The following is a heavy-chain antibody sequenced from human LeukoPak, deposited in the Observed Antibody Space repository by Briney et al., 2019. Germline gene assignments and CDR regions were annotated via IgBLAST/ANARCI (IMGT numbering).Heavy chain of an antibody. V-gene: IGHV3-23*01. CDR3: ARDAGYCSSTSCYVGMDV. J-gene: IGHJ6*02. CDR1: GFTFSSYA. Sequence: PGGSLRLSCAASGFTFSSYAMSWVRQAPGKGLEWVSAISGSGGSTYYADSVKGRFTISRDNAKNSLYLQMNSLRAEDTAVYYCARDAGYCSSTSCYVGMDVWGQGTTVTVSS. CDR2: ISGSGGST. D-gene: IGHD2-2*03.